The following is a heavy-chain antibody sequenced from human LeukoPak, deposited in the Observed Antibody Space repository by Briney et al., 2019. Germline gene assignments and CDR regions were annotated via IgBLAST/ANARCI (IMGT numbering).Heavy chain of an antibody. CDR1: GGSISSYS. V-gene: IGHV4-59*01. CDR2: IYYSGST. Sequence: SETLSLTCTVSGGSISSYSWSWIRQPPGRGLEWIGYIYYSGSTNYNPSLKSRVTISVDTSKNQFSLKLSSVTAADTTVYYCAREAMVRGVSPGGAFDIWGRGTMVTVSS. D-gene: IGHD3-10*01. J-gene: IGHJ3*02. CDR3: AREAMVRGVSPGGAFDI.